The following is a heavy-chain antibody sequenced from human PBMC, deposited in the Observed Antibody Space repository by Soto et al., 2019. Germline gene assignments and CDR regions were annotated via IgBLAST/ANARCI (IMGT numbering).Heavy chain of an antibody. D-gene: IGHD4-17*01. CDR3: ARYSFRTTVVNYGMDV. Sequence: GGSLRLSCAASGFTVSSNYMSWVRQAPGKGLEWVSVIYSGGSTYYADSVKGRFTISRDNSKNTLYLQMNSLRAEDTAVYYCARYSFRTTVVNYGMDVWGQGTTVTVSS. CDR1: GFTVSSNY. V-gene: IGHV3-53*01. CDR2: IYSGGST. J-gene: IGHJ6*02.